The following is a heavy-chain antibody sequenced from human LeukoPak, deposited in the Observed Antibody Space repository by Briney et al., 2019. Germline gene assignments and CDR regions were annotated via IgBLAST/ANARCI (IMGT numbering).Heavy chain of an antibody. D-gene: IGHD3-9*01. CDR2: INPSGGST. Sequence: ASVKVSCKASGYTFTSYYMHWVRQAPGQGLEWMGIINPSGGSTSYAQKFQGRVTISVDTSKNQFSLKLSSVTAADTAAYYCARGRYDILTGPNGADFQAYGMDVWGQGTTVTVSS. J-gene: IGHJ6*02. V-gene: IGHV1-46*01. CDR3: ARGRYDILTGPNGADFQAYGMDV. CDR1: GYTFTSYY.